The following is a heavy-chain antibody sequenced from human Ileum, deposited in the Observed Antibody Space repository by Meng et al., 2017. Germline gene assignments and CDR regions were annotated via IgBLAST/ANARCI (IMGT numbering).Heavy chain of an antibody. D-gene: IGHD6-19*01. J-gene: IGHJ4*02. Sequence: QVQVVQSGSEVKKPGASVKVSCKPSGYTFTTFGISWVRQAPGQGLEWMGWIDPGNGNRNCAQKFQDRITLTTDTTTITAYMELRSLRSDDTAIFYCARDRQWVFDYWGQGTLVTVSS. CDR3: ARDRQWVFDY. CDR2: IDPGNGNR. V-gene: IGHV1-18*01. CDR1: GYTFTTFG.